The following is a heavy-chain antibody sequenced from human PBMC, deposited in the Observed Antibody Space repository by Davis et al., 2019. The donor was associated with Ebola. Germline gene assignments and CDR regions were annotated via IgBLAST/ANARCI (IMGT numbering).Heavy chain of an antibody. V-gene: IGHV1-69*11. Sequence: SVKVSCKTSGGTFTNSAVNWVRQAPGQGLEWMGRIIPVVDTKDYAQKFQGRVTLTADESTRTTYMELTGLRSEDTAVYYCAHLGPQRYWSGGGCHGYLDYWGQGTLVTVSS. CDR3: AHLGPQRYWSGGGCHGYLDY. CDR2: IIPVVDTK. CDR1: GGTFTNSA. J-gene: IGHJ4*02. D-gene: IGHD2-15*01.